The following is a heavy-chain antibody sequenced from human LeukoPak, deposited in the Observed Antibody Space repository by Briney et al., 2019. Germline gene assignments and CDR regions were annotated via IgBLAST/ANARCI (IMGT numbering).Heavy chain of an antibody. J-gene: IGHJ4*02. V-gene: IGHV3-23*01. CDR3: ANGGKKRITMVRGVMQPFDY. D-gene: IGHD3-10*01. CDR2: ISGSVGST. CDR1: GFAFSSFA. Sequence: QPGGCLRLSCAASGFAFSSFAMGWVRQAPGKGLEWVSAISGSVGSTYYADSVKGRFTISRVNSKNTLHLQMNSLRAEDTAVYYCANGGKKRITMVRGVMQPFDYWGQGTLVTVS.